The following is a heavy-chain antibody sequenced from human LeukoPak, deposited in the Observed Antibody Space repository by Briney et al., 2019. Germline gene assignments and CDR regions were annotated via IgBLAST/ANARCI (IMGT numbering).Heavy chain of an antibody. CDR3: AKGFRRPYDSSGYYFDY. D-gene: IGHD3-22*01. J-gene: IGHJ4*02. CDR1: GFTFSSYA. CDR2: ISYDGSNK. Sequence: GGSLRLSCAASGFTFSSYALHWVRQAPGKGLEWVAVISYDGSNKYYADSVKGRFAISRDNSKNTLYLQMNSLRAEDTAVYYCAKGFRRPYDSSGYYFDYWGQGTLVTVSP. V-gene: IGHV3-30*09.